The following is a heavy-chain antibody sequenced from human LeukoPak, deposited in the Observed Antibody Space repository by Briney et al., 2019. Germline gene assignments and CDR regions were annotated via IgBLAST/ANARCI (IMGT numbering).Heavy chain of an antibody. J-gene: IGHJ6*02. D-gene: IGHD3-3*01. V-gene: IGHV1-24*01. CDR2: FDPEDGET. Sequence: GASVKVSCKVSGYTLTELSMHWVRQAPGKGLEWMGGFDPEDGETIYAQKFQGRVTMTEDTSTDTAYMELSSLRSEDTAVYYCARGQDYDFWSGYYKETYYYYYYGMDVWGQGTTVTVSS. CDR3: ARGQDYDFWSGYYKETYYYYYYGMDV. CDR1: GYTLTELS.